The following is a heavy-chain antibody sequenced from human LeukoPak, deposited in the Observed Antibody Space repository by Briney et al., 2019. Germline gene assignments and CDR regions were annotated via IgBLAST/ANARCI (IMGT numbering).Heavy chain of an antibody. J-gene: IGHJ3*02. D-gene: IGHD2-2*01. CDR1: GGSISSYY. CDR3: VKSNSRYQPWTLDI. Sequence: PSGTLSLTCTVSGGSISSYYWSWIRQPPGKGLEWIGYIYYSGSTNYNPSLKSRVTISVDTSKNQFSLKLSSVTAADTAMYYCVKSNSRYQPWTLDIWGRGTMVTVSS. CDR2: IYYSGST. V-gene: IGHV4-59*01.